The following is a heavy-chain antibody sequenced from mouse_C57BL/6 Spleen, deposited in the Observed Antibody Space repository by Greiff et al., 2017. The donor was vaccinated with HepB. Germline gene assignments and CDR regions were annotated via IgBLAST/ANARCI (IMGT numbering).Heavy chain of an antibody. CDR1: GFNIKDYY. CDR2: IDPEDGET. V-gene: IGHV14-2*01. Sequence: VHVKQSGAELVKPGASVKLSCTASGFNIKDYYMHWVKQRTEQGLEWIGRIDPEDGETKYAPKFQGKATITADTSSNTAYLQLSSLTSEDTAVYYCAKGVYDYQAWFAYWGQGTLVTVSA. CDR3: AKGVYDYQAWFAY. D-gene: IGHD2-4*01. J-gene: IGHJ3*01.